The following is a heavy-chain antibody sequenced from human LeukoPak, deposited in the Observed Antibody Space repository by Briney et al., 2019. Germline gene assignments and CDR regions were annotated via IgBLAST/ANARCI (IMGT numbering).Heavy chain of an antibody. CDR1: GFTFSSYG. Sequence: GGSLRLSCAASGFTFSSYGMHWVRQAPGKGLEWVAFIRYDGSNKYYADSVKGRFTISRDNSKNTLYLQMNSLRAEDTAVYYCAKIAQACSSTSCYTWVSAYYYYYYMDVWGKGTTVTVSS. CDR3: AKIAQACSSTSCYTWVSAYYYYYYMDV. CDR2: IRYDGSNK. D-gene: IGHD2-2*02. J-gene: IGHJ6*03. V-gene: IGHV3-30*02.